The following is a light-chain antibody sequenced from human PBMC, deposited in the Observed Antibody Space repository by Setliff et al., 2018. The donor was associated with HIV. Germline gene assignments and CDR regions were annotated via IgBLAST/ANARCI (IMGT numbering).Light chain of an antibody. CDR3: SSYTSNNSGV. V-gene: IGLV2-14*03. CDR2: DVT. J-gene: IGLJ1*01. Sequence: ALAQPASVSGSPGQSITISCTGTSSDVGGYNYVSWYQQHPGKAPKLMIYDVTNRPSGVSNRFSGSNSGNTASLTISGLQAEDEADYYCSSYTSNNSGVFGTGTKVTVL. CDR1: SSDVGGYNY.